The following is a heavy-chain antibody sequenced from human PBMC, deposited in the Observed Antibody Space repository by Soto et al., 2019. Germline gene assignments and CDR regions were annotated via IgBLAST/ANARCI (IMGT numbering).Heavy chain of an antibody. CDR3: AKVLLKAVAGSTVLDY. D-gene: IGHD6-19*01. V-gene: IGHV3-23*01. J-gene: IGHJ4*02. CDR1: GFTFSSYA. CDR2: ISGSGGST. Sequence: EVQLLESGGGLVQPGGSLRLSCAASGFTFSSYAMSWVRQAPGKGLEWVSAISGSGGSTYYADSVKGRFTISRDNSKNTLYLQMNSLRAEDTAVYYCAKVLLKAVAGSTVLDYWGQGTLVTVSS.